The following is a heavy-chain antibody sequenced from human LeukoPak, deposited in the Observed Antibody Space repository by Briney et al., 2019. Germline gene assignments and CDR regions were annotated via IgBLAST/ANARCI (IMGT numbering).Heavy chain of an antibody. D-gene: IGHD1-26*01. V-gene: IGHV1-8*01. CDR3: VRDRDSGSYSEYFQH. CDR1: GYTFTSYD. J-gene: IGHJ1*01. CDR2: MNPNSGNT. Sequence: ASVKVSCKASGYTFTSYDINWVRQATGQGLEWMGWMNPNSGNTGYAQKFQGRVTMTRNTSISTAYMELRSLRSDDTAVYYCVRDRDSGSYSEYFQHWGQGTLVTVSS.